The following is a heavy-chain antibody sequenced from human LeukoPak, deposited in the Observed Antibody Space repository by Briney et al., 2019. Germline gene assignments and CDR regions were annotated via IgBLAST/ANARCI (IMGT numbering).Heavy chain of an antibody. D-gene: IGHD5-12*01. CDR3: ARDRGVATYFDY. V-gene: IGHV4-59*12. Sequence: SETLSLTCTVSGGSISSYYWSWIRQPPGKGLEWIGSIYYSGSTYYNPSLKSRVTISVDTSKNQFSLKLSSVTAADTAVYYCARDRGVATYFDYWGQGTLVTVSS. J-gene: IGHJ4*02. CDR2: IYYSGST. CDR1: GGSISSYY.